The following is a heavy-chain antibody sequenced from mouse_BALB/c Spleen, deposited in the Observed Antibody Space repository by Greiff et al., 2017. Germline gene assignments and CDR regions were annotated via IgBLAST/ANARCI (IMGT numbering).Heavy chain of an antibody. CDR3: VAGFAY. J-gene: IGHJ3*01. CDR1: GFTFNTYA. Sequence: DVKLVESGGGLVQPKGSLKLSCAASGFTFNTYAMHWVCQAPGKGLEWVARIRSKSNNYATYYADSVKDRFTISRDDSQSMLYLQMNNLKTEDTAMYYCVAGFAYWGQGTLVTVSA. CDR2: IRSKSNNYAT. V-gene: IGHV10-3*03.